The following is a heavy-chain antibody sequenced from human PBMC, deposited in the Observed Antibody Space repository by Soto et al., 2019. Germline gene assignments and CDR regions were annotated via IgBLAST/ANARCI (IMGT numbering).Heavy chain of an antibody. D-gene: IGHD3-10*01. CDR1: GTFSSYT. J-gene: IGHJ4*02. V-gene: IGHV1-69*02. CDR3: ARGRPDGDHFDY. CDR2: IIPILGVA. Sequence: QVQLVQSGTEVKKPGSSVKVSCKASGTFSSYTISWVRQAPGQGLEWMGRIIPILGVADYAQKLQGRVTITADKSTNTAYMELSSLRSEDTAVYYRARGRPDGDHFDYWGQGTLVTVSA.